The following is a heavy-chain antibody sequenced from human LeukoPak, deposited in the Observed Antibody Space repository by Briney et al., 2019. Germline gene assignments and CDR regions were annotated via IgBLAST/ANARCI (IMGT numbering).Heavy chain of an antibody. CDR1: GLSLRNVW. D-gene: IGHD3-22*01. V-gene: IGHV3-15*07. CDR3: AQGSGFYYDY. Sequence: GGSLRLSCAVSGLSLRNVWMNWLRQAPGKGPEWVGLIKRETDGGTTDFAAPVKGRFTISRDDSKNTLYLQMNRPTSEDTAVYYCAQGSGFYYDYWGQGTLVTVSS. J-gene: IGHJ4*02. CDR2: IKRETDGGTT.